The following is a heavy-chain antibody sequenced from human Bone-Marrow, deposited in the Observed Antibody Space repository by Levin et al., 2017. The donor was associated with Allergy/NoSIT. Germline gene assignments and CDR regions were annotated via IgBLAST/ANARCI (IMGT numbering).Heavy chain of an antibody. J-gene: IGHJ3*01. V-gene: IGHV3-23*01. CDR3: TKTQRRGSGRNAFDV. CDR2: ISGSGGDS. D-gene: IGHD3-10*01. CDR1: GFTFSSFA. Sequence: SLRLSCGASGFTFSSFAMSWVRQAPGKGLEWISGISGSGGDSYYADSVKGRFTISRDNSKNTLFLQMSNLRAEDTALYYCTKTQRRGSGRNAFDVWGQGTMVIVSS.